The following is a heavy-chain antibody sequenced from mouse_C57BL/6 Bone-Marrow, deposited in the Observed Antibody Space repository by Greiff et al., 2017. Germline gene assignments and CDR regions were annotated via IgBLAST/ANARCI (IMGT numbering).Heavy chain of an antibody. Sequence: QVQLQQSGPELVKPGASVKLSCKASGYTFTSYAINWVKQRPGQGLEWIGWFYPRDGSTKYNEKFKGKATLTVATSSSTAYMELHSLTSEDSAVYFCARDDGSSYWYFDVWGTGTTVTVSS. CDR3: ARDDGSSYWYFDV. V-gene: IGHV1-85*01. D-gene: IGHD1-1*01. CDR1: GYTFTSYA. CDR2: FYPRDGST. J-gene: IGHJ1*03.